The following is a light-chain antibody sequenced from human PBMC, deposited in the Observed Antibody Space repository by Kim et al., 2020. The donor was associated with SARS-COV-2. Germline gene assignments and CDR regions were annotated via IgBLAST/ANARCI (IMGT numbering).Light chain of an antibody. Sequence: DIVMTQSPDSLAVSLGERATINCKSSQSVLYSSNNKNYLAWYQQKPGQPPKLLIYWASTRESGVPDRFNGSGSGTDLTLTISSLQAEDVAVYYCQQYYSTPQTFGQGTKVEIK. CDR1: QSVLYSSNNKNY. CDR2: WAS. V-gene: IGKV4-1*01. CDR3: QQYYSTPQT. J-gene: IGKJ1*01.